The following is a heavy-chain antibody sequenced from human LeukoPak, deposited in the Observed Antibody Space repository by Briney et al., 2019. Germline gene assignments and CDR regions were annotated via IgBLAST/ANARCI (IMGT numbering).Heavy chain of an antibody. CDR3: ARGTAAIRGNAFDI. CDR2: IIPILGIA. CDR1: GGTFSSYT. J-gene: IGHJ3*02. V-gene: IGHV1-69*02. Sequence: SVKVSCKASGGTFSSYTISRVRQAPGQGHDWMGRIIPILGIANYAQKFQGRVTITADKSTSTAYMELSSLRSEDTAVYYCARGTAAIRGNAFDIWGQGTMVTVSS. D-gene: IGHD2-2*02.